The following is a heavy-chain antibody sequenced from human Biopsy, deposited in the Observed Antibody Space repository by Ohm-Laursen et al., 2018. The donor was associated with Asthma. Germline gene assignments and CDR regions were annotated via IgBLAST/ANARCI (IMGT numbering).Heavy chain of an antibody. V-gene: IGHV4-30-4*01. Sequence: TLSLTCAVGGAYIGSRDHHWSWIRQSPGTGLEWIGFVFGSGTTHYNRSLERRLSISIDTTRNEFSMTLRSVTAADTAVYFCARVASYGDLYFGIDVWGPGTTVSVS. J-gene: IGHJ6*02. CDR2: VFGSGTT. CDR3: ARVASYGDLYFGIDV. D-gene: IGHD4-17*01. CDR1: GAYIGSRDHH.